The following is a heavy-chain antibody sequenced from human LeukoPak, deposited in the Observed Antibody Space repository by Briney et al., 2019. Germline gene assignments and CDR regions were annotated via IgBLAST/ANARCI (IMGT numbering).Heavy chain of an antibody. CDR2: ISYDGSNK. CDR3: SRDLRGRDDY. J-gene: IGHJ4*02. Sequence: GGSLRLSCAASGFTFSSYGMHWVRQAPGKGLEWVAVISYDGSNKYYADSVKGRFTISRDNSKNTLYLQMNSLRAEDTAVYYCSRDLRGRDDYWGQGILVIVSS. CDR1: GFTFSSYG. V-gene: IGHV3-30*03. D-gene: IGHD5-24*01.